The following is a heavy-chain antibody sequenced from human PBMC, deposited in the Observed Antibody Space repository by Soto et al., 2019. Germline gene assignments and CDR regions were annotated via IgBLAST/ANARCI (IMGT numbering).Heavy chain of an antibody. D-gene: IGHD3-22*01. J-gene: IGHJ4*02. CDR2: ISYDGSNK. CDR3: ARELYYDSTQPEVFDY. Sequence: QVQLVESGGGVVQPGRSLRLSCAASGFTFSSYAMHWVRQAPGKGLEWVAVISYDGSNKYYADSVKGRFTISRDNSKNTLYLQMNSLRAEDTAVYYCARELYYDSTQPEVFDYWGQGTLVTVSS. V-gene: IGHV3-30-3*01. CDR1: GFTFSSYA.